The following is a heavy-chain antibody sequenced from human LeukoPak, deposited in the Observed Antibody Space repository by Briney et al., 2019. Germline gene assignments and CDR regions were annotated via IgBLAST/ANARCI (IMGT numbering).Heavy chain of an antibody. CDR3: ATVRYDFWSGYSSYYYYMDV. D-gene: IGHD3-3*01. CDR2: MNPNSGNT. V-gene: IGHV1-8*01. Sequence: EASVKVSCKASGYTFTSNDINWVRQATGQGLEWMGWMNPNSGNTGYAQKFQGRVTMTRNTSISTAYMELSSLRSEDTAVYYCATVRYDFWSGYSSYYYYMDVWGKGTTVTVSS. CDR1: GYTFTSND. J-gene: IGHJ6*03.